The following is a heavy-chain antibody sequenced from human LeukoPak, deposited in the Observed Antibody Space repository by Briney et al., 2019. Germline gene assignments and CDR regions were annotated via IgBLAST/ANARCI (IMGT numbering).Heavy chain of an antibody. CDR2: ISGSDDST. CDR1: GFPFNIYR. V-gene: IGHV3-23*01. CDR3: AKDSPRVPGIVRSDY. Sequence: GGSLRLSCAASGFPFNIYRMIWVRQAPGKGLQWVSSISGSDDSTYYADSVKGRFSISRDNSKNTLYLQMNSLRAEDTAVYYCAKDSPRVPGIVRSDYWGQGTLVTVSS. D-gene: IGHD6-19*01. J-gene: IGHJ4*02.